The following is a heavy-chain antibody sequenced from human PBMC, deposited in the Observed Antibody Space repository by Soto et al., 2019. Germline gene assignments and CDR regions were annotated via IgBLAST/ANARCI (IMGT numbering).Heavy chain of an antibody. CDR3: AKRVEYSSSTHYFDY. CDR1: GFTFSGYA. V-gene: IGHV3-23*01. Sequence: EVQLLESGGGLVQPGGSLRLACAASGFTFSGYAMSWVRQAPGKGLEWVSAISDSGGDTYYADSVKGRFTISRDNSKNTLYLRMNSLRAEDTVVYYCAKRVEYSSSTHYFDYWGQGTLVTVSS. J-gene: IGHJ4*02. CDR2: ISDSGGDT. D-gene: IGHD6-6*01.